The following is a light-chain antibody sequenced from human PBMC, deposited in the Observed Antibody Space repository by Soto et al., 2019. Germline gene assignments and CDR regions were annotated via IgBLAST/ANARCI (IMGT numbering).Light chain of an antibody. CDR2: VVD. J-gene: IGLJ1*01. V-gene: IGLV2-11*01. CDR1: SRDVGGYNY. CDR3: CSNAGSSPFV. Sequence: QSALTQPRAVSGSPGQSGTISCTGTSRDVGGYNYVSWYQHHTGKAPKLMIYVVDKRPSGVPGRFSCSKSGKTASLTISGLQAQDEADYYCCSNAGSSPFVFGTAPTVTVL.